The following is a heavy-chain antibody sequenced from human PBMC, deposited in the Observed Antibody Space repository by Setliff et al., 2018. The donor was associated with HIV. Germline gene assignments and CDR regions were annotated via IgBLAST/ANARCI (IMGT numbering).Heavy chain of an antibody. D-gene: IGHD6-6*01. Sequence: ASVKVSCKASGYTFTNYGISWLRQAPGQGLEGMGWISGYNSDTKYAEKVQGRVTMTTDTSTGTAYMHLRSLRSDDTDVYYCAREVVPTSEYHTFDSWGQGSLVTVSS. CDR1: GYTFTNYG. J-gene: IGHJ4*02. CDR3: AREVVPTSEYHTFDS. CDR2: ISGYNSDT. V-gene: IGHV1-18*04.